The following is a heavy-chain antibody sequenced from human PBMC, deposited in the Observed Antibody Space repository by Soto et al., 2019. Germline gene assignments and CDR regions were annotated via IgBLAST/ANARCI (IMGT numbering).Heavy chain of an antibody. V-gene: IGHV3-30*18. CDR3: AKDYSSSSLPYYYYYMDV. D-gene: IGHD6-6*01. J-gene: IGHJ6*03. CDR1: GFTFSSYG. Sequence: GGSLRLSCAASGFTFSSYGMHWVRQAPGKGLEWVAVISYDGSNKYYADSVKGRFTISRDNSKNTLYLQMNSLRAEDTAVYYCAKDYSSSSLPYYYYYMDVWGKGTTVTAP. CDR2: ISYDGSNK.